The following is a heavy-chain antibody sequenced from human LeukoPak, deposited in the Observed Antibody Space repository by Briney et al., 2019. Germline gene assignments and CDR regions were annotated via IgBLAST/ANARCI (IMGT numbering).Heavy chain of an antibody. Sequence: GESLKISCKGSGYSFTSYWISWVRQMPGKGLEWMGRIDPSDFYTNYSPSFQGHVTISADKSISTAYLQWSSLKASDTAMYYCARREDNWFDPWGQGTLVTVSS. CDR1: GYSFTSYW. CDR3: ARREDNWFDP. J-gene: IGHJ5*02. CDR2: IDPSDFYT. V-gene: IGHV5-10-1*01.